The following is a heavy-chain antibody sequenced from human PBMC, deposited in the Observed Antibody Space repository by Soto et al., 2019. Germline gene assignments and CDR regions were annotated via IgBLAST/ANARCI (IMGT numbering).Heavy chain of an antibody. Sequence: SLRLSCAASGFTFSVYAMSWVRQAPGKGLEWVSAISSNGGRTFYADSLRGRFTISRDNSKSALYLQMNNLRAEDTAIYYCAKYSELPYEAYLQQWGQGTLVTVSS. CDR1: GFTFSVYA. CDR2: ISSNGGRT. D-gene: IGHD1-7*01. J-gene: IGHJ1*01. CDR3: AKYSELPYEAYLQQ. V-gene: IGHV3-23*01.